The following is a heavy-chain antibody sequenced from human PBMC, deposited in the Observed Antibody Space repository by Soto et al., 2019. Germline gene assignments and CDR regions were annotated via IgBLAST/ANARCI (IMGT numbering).Heavy chain of an antibody. J-gene: IGHJ3*02. CDR3: AGREADIVVVVAATGVSAFDI. CDR1: SGSISSSNW. D-gene: IGHD2-15*01. V-gene: IGHV4-4*02. CDR2: IYHSGST. Sequence: QVQLQESGPGLVKPSGTLSLTCAVSSGSISSSNWWSWVRQPPGKGLEWIGEIYHSGSTNYNPSRKSRVTISVDKSKNQFSLKLSSVTAADTAVYYCAGREADIVVVVAATGVSAFDIWGQGTMVTVSS.